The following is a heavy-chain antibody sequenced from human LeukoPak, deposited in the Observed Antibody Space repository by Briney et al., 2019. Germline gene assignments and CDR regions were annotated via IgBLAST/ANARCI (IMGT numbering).Heavy chain of an antibody. Sequence: ASVKVSCKASGYTFTSYDINWVRQATGQGLEWMGWMNPNSGNTGYAQKFQGRVTMTRNTSISTAYMELSSLRSEDTAVYYCARGLGNWGSTKGLLNWYFDLWGRGTLVTVSS. V-gene: IGHV1-8*01. CDR3: ARGLGNWGSTKGLLNWYFDL. CDR1: GYTFTSYD. J-gene: IGHJ2*01. CDR2: MNPNSGNT. D-gene: IGHD7-27*01.